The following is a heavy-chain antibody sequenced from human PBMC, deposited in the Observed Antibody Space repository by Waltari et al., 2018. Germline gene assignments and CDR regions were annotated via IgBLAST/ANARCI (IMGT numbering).Heavy chain of an antibody. CDR1: GFDFRGSV. V-gene: IGHV3-33*01. CDR3: ARDFASTYFFDY. J-gene: IGHJ4*02. CDR2: IWYDGRYE. Sequence: QVQLVESGGGVVQPGRSLRLSCAASGFDFRGSVMHWVRQAPGKGMEWVAVIWYDGRYEDYVDSVKGRVTISRDNSKDTRYLQMNSLRAEDTAVYYCARDFASTYFFDYWGQGTLVTVSS.